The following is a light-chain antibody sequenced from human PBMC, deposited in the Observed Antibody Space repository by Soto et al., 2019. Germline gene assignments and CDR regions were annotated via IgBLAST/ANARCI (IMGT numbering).Light chain of an antibody. Sequence: DIQMTQSPSSVSASVGDRVTITCRASQGISSWLAWYQQKPGKAPKLLIYDASNLETGVPSRFSGSGSGTDFTFTISSLQPEDIATYYCQQFEDFPRAIIFGQGTRLEIK. CDR3: QQFEDFPRAII. CDR1: QGISSW. CDR2: DAS. V-gene: IGKV1-33*01. J-gene: IGKJ5*01.